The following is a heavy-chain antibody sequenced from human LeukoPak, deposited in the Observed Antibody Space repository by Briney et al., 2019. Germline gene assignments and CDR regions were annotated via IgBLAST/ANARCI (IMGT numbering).Heavy chain of an antibody. CDR3: AKGDEMVRGPVDY. D-gene: IGHD3-10*01. Sequence: PGGSLRLSYAASGFTFNNYAMNCVRQAPGKGLEWVSTISGSGTSTYYADSVKGRFTISRDNSKNTLYLQVNSLRAEDTTVYYCAKGDEMVRGPVDYWGQGTLVTVSS. V-gene: IGHV3-23*01. CDR1: GFTFNNYA. J-gene: IGHJ4*02. CDR2: ISGSGTST.